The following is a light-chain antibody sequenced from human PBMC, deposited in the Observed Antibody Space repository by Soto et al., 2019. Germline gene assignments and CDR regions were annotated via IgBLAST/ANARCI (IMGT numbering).Light chain of an antibody. J-gene: IGLJ2*01. CDR3: QAWDCRIVV. CDR1: KLGDKY. V-gene: IGLV3-1*01. Sequence: SYELTQPPSVSVSPGQTASITCSGDKLGDKYACWYQQKPGQSPVLLIYQHSKRPSGMPERFSGSNSGNTATLTISGTQAMDEADYYCQAWDCRIVVFGGGTKLTVL. CDR2: QHS.